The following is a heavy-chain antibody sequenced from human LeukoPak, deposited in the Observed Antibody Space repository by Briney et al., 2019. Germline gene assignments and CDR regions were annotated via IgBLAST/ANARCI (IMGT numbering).Heavy chain of an antibody. Sequence: SETLSLTCTVSGGSISSYYWSWIRQPPGKGLEWIGYIYYSGSTNYNPSLKSRVTISVDTSKNQFSLKLSSVTAADTAVYYCAGGYSHQIDYWGQGTLVTVSS. D-gene: IGHD3-22*01. CDR2: IYYSGST. V-gene: IGHV4-59*01. J-gene: IGHJ4*02. CDR1: GGSISSYY. CDR3: AGGYSHQIDY.